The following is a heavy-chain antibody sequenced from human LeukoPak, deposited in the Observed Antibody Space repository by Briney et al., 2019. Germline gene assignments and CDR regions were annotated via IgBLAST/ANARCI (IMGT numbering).Heavy chain of an antibody. V-gene: IGHV3-23*01. CDR1: GFTFSSYA. CDR2: ISGSGGST. Sequence: GGSLRLSCAASGFTFSSYAMSWVRQAPGKGLEWVSAISGSGGSTYFADSVKGRFTISRDNSKNTLFLQMNSLRVEDTAVYYCAKDLHYWGCDYWGQGTLVTVSS. J-gene: IGHJ4*02. D-gene: IGHD3-16*01. CDR3: AKDLHYWGCDY.